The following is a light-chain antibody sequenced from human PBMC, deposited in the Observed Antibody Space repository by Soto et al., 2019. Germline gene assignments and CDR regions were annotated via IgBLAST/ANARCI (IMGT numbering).Light chain of an antibody. Sequence: EIVLTQSPATLSLSPGERATLSCRASQSASSYLAWYQQKPGQAPRLLIYDTSSRATGIPDRFSGSGSGTDFTLTITRLEPEDFAVFYCQQYGTSEIIFGQGTRLEIK. CDR3: QQYGTSEII. J-gene: IGKJ5*01. V-gene: IGKV3-20*01. CDR2: DTS. CDR1: QSASSY.